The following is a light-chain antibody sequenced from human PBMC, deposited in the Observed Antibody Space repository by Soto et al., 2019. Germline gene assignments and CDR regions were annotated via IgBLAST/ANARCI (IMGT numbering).Light chain of an antibody. Sequence: QSALTQPASVSCSPGQSITISCTGTSSDVGGYNYVSWYQQHPGKPPKVMIYKVSDRPSGISNRFSGSKSANTASLTISGLQAEDEADYYCSSYSSSSSLYVFGTGTKVTVL. V-gene: IGLV2-14*01. CDR3: SSYSSSSSLYV. J-gene: IGLJ1*01. CDR1: SSDVGGYNY. CDR2: KVS.